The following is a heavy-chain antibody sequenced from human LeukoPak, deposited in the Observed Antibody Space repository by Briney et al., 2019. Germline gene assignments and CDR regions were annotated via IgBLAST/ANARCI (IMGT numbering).Heavy chain of an antibody. CDR1: GFAFSSYN. J-gene: IGHJ6*02. Sequence: PGGSLRLSCAASGFAFSSYNMNWVRQAPGKGLEWISYIGSSGSPTHYADSVRGRFTISRDNAKNSLYLQMNSLRDEDTAVYYCARRPYSDSSGRLSDVWGRGTTVTVSS. V-gene: IGHV3-48*02. CDR3: ARRPYSDSSGRLSDV. D-gene: IGHD3-22*01. CDR2: IGSSGSPT.